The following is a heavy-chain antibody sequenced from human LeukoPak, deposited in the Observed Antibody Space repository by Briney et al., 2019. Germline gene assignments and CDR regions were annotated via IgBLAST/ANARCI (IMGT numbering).Heavy chain of an antibody. J-gene: IGHJ4*02. Sequence: PGGSLRLSCAASGFTFSSYDMHWVRQATGKGLEWVSAIGTAGDTYYPGSVKGRFTISRDNAKNSLYLQMNSLRAEDTAVYYCARDRSSGWDDYWGQGTLVTVSS. V-gene: IGHV3-13*01. D-gene: IGHD6-19*01. CDR3: ARDRSSGWDDY. CDR1: GFTFSSYD. CDR2: IGTAGDT.